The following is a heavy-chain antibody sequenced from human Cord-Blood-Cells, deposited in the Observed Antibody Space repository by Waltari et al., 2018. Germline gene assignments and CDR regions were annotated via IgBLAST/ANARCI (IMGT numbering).Heavy chain of an antibody. CDR2: IYSCGST. J-gene: IGHJ4*02. CDR1: GFTVSSNY. Sequence: EVQLVESGGGLIQPGGSLRLSCAASGFTVSSNYMSWVRQAPGKGLEWVSVIYSCGSTYYADSVKGRFTISRDNSKNTLYLQMNSLRAEDTAVYYCARGGFSSSSSDYFDYWGQGTLVTVSS. CDR3: ARGGFSSSSSDYFDY. D-gene: IGHD6-6*01. V-gene: IGHV3-53*01.